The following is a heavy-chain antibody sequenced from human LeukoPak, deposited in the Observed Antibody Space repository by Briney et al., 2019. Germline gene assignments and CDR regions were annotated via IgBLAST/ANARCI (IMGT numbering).Heavy chain of an antibody. Sequence: GGSLRLSCAASEFTFSSYGMHWVRQAPGKGLEWVSAISGSGGSTYYADSVKGRFTISRDNSKNTLYLQMNSLRAEDTAVYYCARSSGYPRGYFDYWGQGTLVTVSS. D-gene: IGHD3-22*01. J-gene: IGHJ4*02. CDR1: EFTFSSYG. CDR2: ISGSGGST. V-gene: IGHV3-23*01. CDR3: ARSSGYPRGYFDY.